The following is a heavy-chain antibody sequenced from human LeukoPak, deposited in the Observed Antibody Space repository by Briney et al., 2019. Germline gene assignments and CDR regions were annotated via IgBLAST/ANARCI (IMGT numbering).Heavy chain of an antibody. D-gene: IGHD6-19*01. CDR3: ASDRSIVVANFDY. V-gene: IGHV3-30*04. J-gene: IGHJ4*02. CDR1: GFTFSSYA. CDR2: ISYDGSNK. Sequence: GKSLRLSCAASGFTFSSYAMHWVRQAPGKGLEWVAVISYDGSNKYYADSVKGRFTISKDNSKNTLYLQMNSLRAEDTAVYYCASDRSIVVANFDYWGQGTLVTVSS.